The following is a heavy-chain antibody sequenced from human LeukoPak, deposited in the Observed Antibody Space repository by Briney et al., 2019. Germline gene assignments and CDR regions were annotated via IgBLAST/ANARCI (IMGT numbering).Heavy chain of an antibody. V-gene: IGHV3-23*01. J-gene: IGHJ4*02. Sequence: PGGSLRLSCAASGFTFSSYAMSWVRQAPGKGLEWVSAISGSGGSTYYADSVKGRFTISRDNSKNTLYLQMNSLRAEDTAVYYCAKQGDYDILTGYPHFDYWGQGTLVTVSS. CDR3: AKQGDYDILTGYPHFDY. D-gene: IGHD3-9*01. CDR2: ISGSGGST. CDR1: GFTFSSYA.